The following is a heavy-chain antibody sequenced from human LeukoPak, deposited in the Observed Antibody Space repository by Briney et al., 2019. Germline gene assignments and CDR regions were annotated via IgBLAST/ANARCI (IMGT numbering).Heavy chain of an antibody. CDR1: GFTFDDYS. D-gene: IGHD3-22*01. J-gene: IGHJ4*01. CDR3: AKDGHTYYDSSGDLDY. Sequence: GGSQGLPRAPSGFTFDDYSMHWVRQAPGKGLEWVSLISWDGGSTDYAKSAMEIQAMSRDNSKNSLYLPMNSLRTEDTALYYCAKDGHTYYDSSGDLDYWGEGTMVTVSS. V-gene: IGHV3-43*01. CDR2: ISWDGGST.